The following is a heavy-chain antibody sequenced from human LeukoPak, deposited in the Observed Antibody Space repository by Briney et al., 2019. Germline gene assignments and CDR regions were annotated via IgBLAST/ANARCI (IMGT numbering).Heavy chain of an antibody. CDR1: GFTFSSYS. V-gene: IGHV3-21*01. CDR2: ISSSSSYI. CDR3: ARDIEEAAAEGWFDP. J-gene: IGHJ5*02. Sequence: GGSLRLSCPASGFTFSSYSMNWVRQAPGKGLEGVSSISSSSSYIYYADSVKGRFTISRDNAKKSLYLQMNSLRAEDTAVYYCARDIEEAAAEGWFDPWGQGTLVTVSS. D-gene: IGHD6-13*01.